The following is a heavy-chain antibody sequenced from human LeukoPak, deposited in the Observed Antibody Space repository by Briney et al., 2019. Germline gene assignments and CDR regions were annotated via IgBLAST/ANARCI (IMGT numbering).Heavy chain of an antibody. CDR3: ARPGIAARTAWVGY. V-gene: IGHV3-23*01. CDR2: ISDSGGAT. D-gene: IGHD6-6*01. CDR1: GFTFSAYA. Sequence: GGSLRLSCAASGFTFSAYAMSWVRQAPGKGLEWVSVISDSGGATYYADSVKGRFTISRDNSKNTLYLQMNSLGAEDTAVYYCARPGIAARTAWVGYWGQGTLVTVSS. J-gene: IGHJ4*02.